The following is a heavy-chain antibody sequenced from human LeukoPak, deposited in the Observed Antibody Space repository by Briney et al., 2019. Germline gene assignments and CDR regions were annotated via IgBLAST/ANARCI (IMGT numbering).Heavy chain of an antibody. D-gene: IGHD2-2*02. Sequence: HPGGSFTLSCAASGFTFSSYWMTWVGQAPGKGLDWVANIKQDGSDKHYVDSVKGRFTISRDNAKNSLFLQMDSLRDEDTAVYYCARERVCRSNSCYSTFDSWGQVILVTVSS. J-gene: IGHJ4*01. CDR2: IKQDGSDK. CDR1: GFTFSSYW. CDR3: ARERVCRSNSCYSTFDS. V-gene: IGHV3-7*04.